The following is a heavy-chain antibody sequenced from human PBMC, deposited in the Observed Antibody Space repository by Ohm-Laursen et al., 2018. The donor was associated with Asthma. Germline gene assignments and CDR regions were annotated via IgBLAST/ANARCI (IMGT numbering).Heavy chain of an antibody. V-gene: IGHV3-9*01. CDR3: ARGHGGIQRWLSYQCDN. CDR2: ISWNSGSI. J-gene: IGHJ4*02. CDR1: GFSFHEYA. Sequence: SSLRLSCSASGFSFHEYAMHWVRQSPGKGLEWVSGISWNSGSIGYADSVKGRFTISRDNSKNTLFLQMNSLRPEDTAVYYCARGHGGIQRWLSYQCDNWGQGALVTVSS. D-gene: IGHD5-18*01.